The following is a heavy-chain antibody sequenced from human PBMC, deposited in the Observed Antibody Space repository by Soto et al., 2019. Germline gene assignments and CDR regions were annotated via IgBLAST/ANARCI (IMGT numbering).Heavy chain of an antibody. D-gene: IGHD2-15*01. CDR3: SRNQPQRYCSGGTCRPAYGMDV. Sequence: SETLSLTCTVSGGSISSDSFYWAWIRQPPGKGLEWIGIIYYSGDTYYNPSLAGRLTMSVDTSNQFSLTLRSVTAADTALYYCSRNQPQRYCSGGTCRPAYGMDVWGQGTKVTVSS. CDR1: GGSISSDSFY. J-gene: IGHJ6*02. V-gene: IGHV4-39*01. CDR2: IYYSGDT.